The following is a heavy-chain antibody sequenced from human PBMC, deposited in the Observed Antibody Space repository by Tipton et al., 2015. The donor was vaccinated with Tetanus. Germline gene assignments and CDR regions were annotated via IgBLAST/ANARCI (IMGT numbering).Heavy chain of an antibody. Sequence: SLRLSCTASGFTFSNFAMSWVRQAPGKGLEWVSTISGSGDYTYYADSVKGQFTISRDNAKNSLYLQLNSLRAEDTAVYYCVRGGMMYADYWGQGTLVTVSS. CDR2: ISGSGDYT. J-gene: IGHJ4*02. V-gene: IGHV3-23*01. D-gene: IGHD2-8*01. CDR1: GFTFSNFA. CDR3: VRGGMMYADY.